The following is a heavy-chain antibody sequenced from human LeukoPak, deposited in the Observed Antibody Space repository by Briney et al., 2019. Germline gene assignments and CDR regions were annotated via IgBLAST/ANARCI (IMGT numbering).Heavy chain of an antibody. J-gene: IGHJ4*02. CDR3: ARVVTDMLVFDY. CDR1: GGSISSYY. D-gene: IGHD2-21*02. V-gene: IGHV4-59*01. CDR2: IYYSGSP. Sequence: SETLSLTCTVSGGSISSYYWSWIRQPPGKGLEWIGYIYYSGSPNYNPSLKSRVTISVDTSKNQFSLKLSAVTAADTAVYYCARVVTDMLVFDYWGQGTLVTVSS.